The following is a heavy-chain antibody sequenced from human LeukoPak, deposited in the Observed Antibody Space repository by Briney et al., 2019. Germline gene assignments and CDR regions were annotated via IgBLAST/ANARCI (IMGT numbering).Heavy chain of an antibody. CDR3: AKDSSDILTEYHSQFDY. V-gene: IGHV3-21*04. CDR1: GFTFSSYG. Sequence: GRSLRLSCAASGFTFSSYGMHWVRQAPGKGLEWVSSISSSSSYIYYADSVKGRFTISRDNAKNSLYLQMNSLRAEDTALYYCAKDSSDILTEYHSQFDYWGQGTLVTDSS. D-gene: IGHD3-9*01. J-gene: IGHJ4*02. CDR2: ISSSSSYI.